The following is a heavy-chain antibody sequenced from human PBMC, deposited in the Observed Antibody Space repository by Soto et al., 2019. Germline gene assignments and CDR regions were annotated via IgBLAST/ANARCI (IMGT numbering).Heavy chain of an antibody. CDR1: GLSLSNARMG. V-gene: IGHV2-26*01. D-gene: IGHD6-13*01. CDR3: ARIRYSSGWYDQGDY. CDR2: IFSNDEK. Sequence: SGPTLVNPTETLTLTCTVSGLSLSNARMGVSWIRQPPGKALEWLAHIFSNDEKSYSTSLKSRLTISKDTSKSQVVLTMTNMDPVDTATYYCARIRYSSGWYDQGDYWGQGTLVTVSS. J-gene: IGHJ4*02.